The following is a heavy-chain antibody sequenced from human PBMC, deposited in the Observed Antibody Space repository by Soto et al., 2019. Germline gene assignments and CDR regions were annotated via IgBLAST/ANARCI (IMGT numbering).Heavy chain of an antibody. D-gene: IGHD5-12*01. CDR2: IYYSGST. CDR3: ARVFSAVVIVATTYPDYYYYMDV. CDR1: GGSISSGDYY. J-gene: IGHJ6*03. V-gene: IGHV4-30-4*01. Sequence: SETLSLTCTVSGGSISSGDYYWSWIRQPPGKGLEWIGYIYYSGSTYYNPSLKSRVTISVDTSKNQFSLKLSSVTAADTAVYYCARVFSAVVIVATTYPDYYYYMDVWGKGTTVTV.